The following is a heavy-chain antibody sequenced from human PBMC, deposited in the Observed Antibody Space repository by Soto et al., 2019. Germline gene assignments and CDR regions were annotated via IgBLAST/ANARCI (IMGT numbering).Heavy chain of an antibody. V-gene: IGHV4-34*01. CDR2: INHSGSS. Sequence: SETLSLTCAVYGGSFSGYYWSWIRQPPGKGLEWIGEINHSGSSSYNPSLKSRVTISVDTSKDQFSLNLSSVTAADTAVHYCARGHTGVAGTGAYANRRPRQNNWFDPWGQGTQVTVSS. J-gene: IGHJ5*02. D-gene: IGHD6-19*01. CDR1: GGSFSGYY. CDR3: ARGHTGVAGTGAYANRRPRQNNWFDP.